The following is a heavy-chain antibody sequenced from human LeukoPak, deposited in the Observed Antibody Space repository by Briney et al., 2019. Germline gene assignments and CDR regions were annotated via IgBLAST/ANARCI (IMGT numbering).Heavy chain of an antibody. V-gene: IGHV4-59*01. CDR3: AKDKYTSVYYYGMDV. J-gene: IGHJ6*02. D-gene: IGHD6-25*01. CDR2: IYYSGST. CDR1: GGSISSYY. Sequence: PSETLSLTCTVSGGSISSYYWSWVRQPPGKGLEWIGYIYYSGSTNYNPSLKSRVTISVDTSKNQFSLKLSSVTAADTAVYYCAKDKYTSVYYYGMDVWGQGTTVTVS.